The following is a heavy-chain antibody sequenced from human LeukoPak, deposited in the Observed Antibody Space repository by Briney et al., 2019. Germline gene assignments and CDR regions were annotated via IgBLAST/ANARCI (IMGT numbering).Heavy chain of an antibody. CDR3: ARLWNYDYIWGSYRFFDY. Sequence: SETLSLTCAVYGGSFSGYYWSWIRQPPGKGLEWIGEVNHSGSTNYNPSLKSRVTISVDTSKNQFSLKLSSVTAADTAVYYCARLWNYDYIWGSYRFFDYWGQGTLVTVSP. D-gene: IGHD3-16*02. V-gene: IGHV4-34*01. J-gene: IGHJ4*02. CDR1: GGSFSGYY. CDR2: VNHSGST.